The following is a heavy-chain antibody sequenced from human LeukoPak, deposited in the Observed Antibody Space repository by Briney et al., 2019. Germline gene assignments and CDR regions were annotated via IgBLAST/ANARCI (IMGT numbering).Heavy chain of an antibody. Sequence: GRSLKLSCAGSGFTFDDYAMHWVRQAPGKGLEWVSRITWNSGSIGYADSVKGRFTISRDNAKNSLYLQMNSLRDEDTALYYCAKDSSYGYVDYWGQGTLVTVSS. V-gene: IGHV3-9*01. CDR1: GFTFDDYA. D-gene: IGHD5-18*01. CDR3: AKDSSYGYVDY. CDR2: ITWNSGSI. J-gene: IGHJ4*02.